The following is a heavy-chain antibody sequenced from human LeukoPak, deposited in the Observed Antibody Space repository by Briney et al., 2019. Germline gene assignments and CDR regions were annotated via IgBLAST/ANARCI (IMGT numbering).Heavy chain of an antibody. V-gene: IGHV3-21*01. J-gene: IGHJ6*02. Sequence: PGGSLRLSCAASGFTFGSYSMNWVRQAPGKGLEWVSSISSSSSYIYYADSVKGRFTISRDNAKNSLYLQMNSLRAEDTAVYYCASAVAGTDYYYGMDVWGQGTTVTVSS. CDR2: ISSSSSYI. CDR1: GFTFGSYS. D-gene: IGHD6-19*01. CDR3: ASAVAGTDYYYGMDV.